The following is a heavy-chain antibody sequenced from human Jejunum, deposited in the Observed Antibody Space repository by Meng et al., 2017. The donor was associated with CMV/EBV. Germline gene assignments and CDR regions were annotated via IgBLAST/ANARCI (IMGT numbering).Heavy chain of an antibody. CDR1: GFIFRDHY. D-gene: IGHD3-10*01. CDR2: MKSKRDGYVT. V-gene: IGHV3-72*01. J-gene: IGHJ4*02. Sequence: AASGFIFRDHYMDWFRQAPGKGLEWVARMKSKRDGYVTEYAASVRGRLTISRDDSKDSLYLDMNSLKTGDTAVYYCGRDSMKGGGFDCWARESWSPSPQ. CDR3: GRDSMKGGGFDC.